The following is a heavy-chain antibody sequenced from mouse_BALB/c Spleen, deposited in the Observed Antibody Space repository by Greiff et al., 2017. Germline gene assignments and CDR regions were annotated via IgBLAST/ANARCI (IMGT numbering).Heavy chain of an antibody. J-gene: IGHJ2*01. CDR3: ARSRGICNSYDEGGFFDY. CDR2: ISYSGST. Sequence: DVQLQESGPGLVKPSQSLSLTCTVSGYSFTSDYAWYWIRQLPGNKLEWMGYISYSGSTSYNPSLKSRISITRDTSKNQFFLQLNSVTTEDTATDNCARSRGICNSYDEGGFFDYWGQGTTLTVSS. CDR1: GYSFTSDYA. V-gene: IGHV3-2*02. D-gene: IGHD2-12*01.